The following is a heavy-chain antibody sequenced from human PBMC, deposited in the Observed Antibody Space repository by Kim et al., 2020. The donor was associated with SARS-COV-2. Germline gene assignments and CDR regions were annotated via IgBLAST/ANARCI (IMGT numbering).Heavy chain of an antibody. D-gene: IGHD2-2*01. J-gene: IGHJ5*02. CDR2: ISSSSSTI. V-gene: IGHV3-48*02. Sequence: GGSLRLSCAASGFTFSSYSMNWVRQAPGKGLEWVSYISSSSSTIYYADSVKGRFTISRDNAKNSLYLQMNSLRDEDTAVYYCARDPACSSTSCYVRWVFDPWGQGTLVTVSS. CDR3: ARDPACSSTSCYVRWVFDP. CDR1: GFTFSSYS.